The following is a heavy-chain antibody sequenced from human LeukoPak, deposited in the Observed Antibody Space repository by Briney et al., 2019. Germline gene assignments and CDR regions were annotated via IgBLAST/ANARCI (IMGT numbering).Heavy chain of an antibody. J-gene: IGHJ5*02. CDR2: IIPIFGTA. D-gene: IGHD3-22*01. CDR3: ARLADTYYYDSSGYYSNWFDP. V-gene: IGHV1-69*13. Sequence: SVKVSCKASGGTXSSYAISWVRQAPGQGLEWMGGIIPIFGTANYAQKFQGRVTITADESTSTAYMELSSLRTEDTAVYYCARLADTYYYDSSGYYSNWFDPWGQGTLVTVSS. CDR1: GGTXSSYA.